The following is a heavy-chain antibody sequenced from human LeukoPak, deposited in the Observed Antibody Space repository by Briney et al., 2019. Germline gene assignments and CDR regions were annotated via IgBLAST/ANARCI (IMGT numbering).Heavy chain of an antibody. CDR1: GYTFTSYY. V-gene: IGHV1-46*01. CDR2: INPSGGST. Sequence: ASVTVSCKASGYTFTSYYMHWVRQAPGQGLEWMGIINPSGGSTSYAQKFQGRATMTRDTSTSTVYMELSSLRSEDTAVYYCARAPVGAIDYWGQGTLVTVSS. D-gene: IGHD1-26*01. CDR3: ARAPVGAIDY. J-gene: IGHJ4*02.